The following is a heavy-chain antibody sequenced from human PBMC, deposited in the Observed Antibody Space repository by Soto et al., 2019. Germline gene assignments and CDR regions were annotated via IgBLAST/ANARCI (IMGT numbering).Heavy chain of an antibody. V-gene: IGHV1-18*04. J-gene: IGHJ6*01. Sequence: ASVKVSCKASGYPFTTYGISWVGQGPGQGLEWMGWISGYNDNTNYAQKFQGRVTMTTDTSTSTAYLEVTSLRSDDTAVYYCARENRNHDYYYCMDIWRQGTTVNLS. D-gene: IGHD1-1*01. CDR3: ARENRNHDYYYCMDI. CDR2: ISGYNDNT. CDR1: GYPFTTYG.